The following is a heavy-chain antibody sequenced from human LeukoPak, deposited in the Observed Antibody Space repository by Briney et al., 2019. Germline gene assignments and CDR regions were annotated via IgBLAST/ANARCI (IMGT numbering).Heavy chain of an antibody. D-gene: IGHD3-22*01. CDR1: GFTFSSYA. CDR3: AKDRYYDSRRAYDY. Sequence: GGSLRLSCAASGFTFSSYAMSWVRQAPGKRPEWVSSLSGGGGDTYYADSVNGRFTISRDNSKKTLYLQMNSQRAEDTAVYYCAKDRYYDSRRAYDYWGQGTLVTVSS. V-gene: IGHV3-23*01. CDR2: LSGGGGDT. J-gene: IGHJ4*02.